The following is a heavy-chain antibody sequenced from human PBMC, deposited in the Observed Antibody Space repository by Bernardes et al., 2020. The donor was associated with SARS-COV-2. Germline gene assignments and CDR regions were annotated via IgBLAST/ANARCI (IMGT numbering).Heavy chain of an antibody. J-gene: IGHJ4*02. CDR2: INGYGPLR. CDR3: TRGIGFYSDF. V-gene: IGHV3-74*01. Sequence: GGSLRLSCFASGFTFTDSWIHWVRQSPERGLEWVSRINGYGPLRGRAESVEGRFLISRDNTNNFVYLQMNALRAEDTGIYYCTRGIGFYSDFWGQGTAVTVPS. D-gene: IGHD2-21*01. CDR1: GFTFTDSW.